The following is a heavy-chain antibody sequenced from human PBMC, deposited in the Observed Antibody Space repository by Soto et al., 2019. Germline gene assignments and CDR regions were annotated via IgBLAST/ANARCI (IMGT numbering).Heavy chain of an antibody. D-gene: IGHD6-19*01. J-gene: IGHJ6*02. CDR1: GFTFSSYA. CDR3: ARELGPGQWLVPHYYYYYGMDV. Sequence: GGSLRLSCAASGFTFSSYAMHWVRQAPGKWLERVSVISYAGSNRNYADSVKGRFTMSRDNANNSTHLQMTSLRADETAVYYGARELGPGQWLVPHYYYYYGMDVWGQGTTVTVSS. CDR2: ISYAGSNR. V-gene: IGHV3-30-3*01.